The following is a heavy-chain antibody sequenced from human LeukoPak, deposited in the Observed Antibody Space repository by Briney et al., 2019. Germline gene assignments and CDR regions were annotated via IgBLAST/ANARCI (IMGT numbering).Heavy chain of an antibody. Sequence: ASVKVSCKASGYTFTGYYMHWVRQAPGQGLEWMGWIIPIFGTANYAQKFQGRVTITADESTSTAYMELSSLRSEDTAVYYCARVEVVPYYYYYYMDVWGKGTTVTISS. V-gene: IGHV1-69*13. J-gene: IGHJ6*03. D-gene: IGHD2-2*01. CDR2: IIPIFGTA. CDR3: ARVEVVPYYYYYYMDV. CDR1: GYTFTGYY.